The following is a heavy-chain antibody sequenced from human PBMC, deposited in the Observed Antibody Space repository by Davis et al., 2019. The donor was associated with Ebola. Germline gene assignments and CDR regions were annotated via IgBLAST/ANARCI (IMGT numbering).Heavy chain of an antibody. J-gene: IGHJ3*02. Sequence: SETLSLTCTVSGGSISSYYWSWIRQPPGKGLEWIGYIYYSGSTNYNPSLKSRVTISVDTSKKQFSLKLSSVTAADTALYYCARRRITMILSEDDAFDIWGQGTMVTVSS. CDR1: GGSISSYY. CDR2: IYYSGST. V-gene: IGHV4-59*01. D-gene: IGHD3-22*01. CDR3: ARRRITMILSEDDAFDI.